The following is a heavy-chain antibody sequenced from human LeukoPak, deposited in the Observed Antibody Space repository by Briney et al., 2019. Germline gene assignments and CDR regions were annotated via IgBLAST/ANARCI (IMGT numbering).Heavy chain of an antibody. CDR2: LSYDGSSK. D-gene: IGHD3-9*01. V-gene: IGHV3-30*04. Sequence: GGSLRLSCAASGFTFSTYTMHWVRQTPGEGLEWVAVLSYDGSSKYYADSEKGRLTISKDSSKNTLDLQMNSLRTEDTAVYYCARGSQYNILTGFIVGAMDDFDYWGQGTLVTVSS. CDR1: GFTFSTYT. CDR3: ARGSQYNILTGFIVGAMDDFDY. J-gene: IGHJ4*02.